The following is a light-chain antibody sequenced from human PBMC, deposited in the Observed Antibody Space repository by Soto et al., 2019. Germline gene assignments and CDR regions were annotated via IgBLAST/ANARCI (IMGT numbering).Light chain of an antibody. CDR2: EVS. Sequence: QSALTQPASVSGSPGQSITISCTGTSSDVGGYNYVSWYQQHPGKAPKLMIYEVSNRPSGVSNRISGSESGNTASLTISGLQAEDVADYYCSSYTTSSTHWVFGGGTKLTVL. CDR3: SSYTTSSTHWV. J-gene: IGLJ3*02. V-gene: IGLV2-14*01. CDR1: SSDVGGYNY.